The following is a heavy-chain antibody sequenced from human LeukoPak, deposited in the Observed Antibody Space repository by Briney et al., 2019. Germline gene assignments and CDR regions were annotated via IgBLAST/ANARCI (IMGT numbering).Heavy chain of an antibody. V-gene: IGHV3-15*01. CDR2: IKSKTDGGTT. D-gene: IGHD1-26*01. Sequence: SGGSLRLSCAASGFTFNNAWMTWVRQAPGKGLEWVGRIKSKTDGGTTNYAAPVKGRFSISRDDSKNTLYLQMNSLKTEDTAVYYCCTGVVGGTTDWGQGILVTVSS. CDR3: CTGVVGGTTD. J-gene: IGHJ4*02. CDR1: GFTFNNAW.